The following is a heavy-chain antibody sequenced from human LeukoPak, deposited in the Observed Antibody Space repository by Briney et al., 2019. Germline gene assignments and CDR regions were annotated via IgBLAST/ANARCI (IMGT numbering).Heavy chain of an antibody. CDR2: INHSGSI. V-gene: IGHV4-34*01. CDR3: AREDLNTSPYYYYYYMDV. D-gene: IGHD1-26*01. Sequence: SETLSLTCAVYGGSFSGYYWSWIRQPPGKGLEWIGEINHSGSINYNPSLKSRVTISVGTSKNQFSLKLSSVTAADTAVYYCAREDLNTSPYYYYYYMDVWGKGTTVTISS. J-gene: IGHJ6*03. CDR1: GGSFSGYY.